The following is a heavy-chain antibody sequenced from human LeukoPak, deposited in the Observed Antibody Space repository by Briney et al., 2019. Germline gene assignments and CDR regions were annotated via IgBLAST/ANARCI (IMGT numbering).Heavy chain of an antibody. V-gene: IGHV3-33*08. D-gene: IGHD1-26*01. J-gene: IGHJ4*02. CDR3: ATSGSYYRFEY. CDR2: IWYDGSNK. Sequence: GRCLRLSCAASAFMFSNSAMQWVRRAPGRGLGWVAVIWYDGSNKYYADTGKGRFTISRDNSKNTLYLQMNSLRAEDTAVYYCATSGSYYRFEYWGQGTLVTVSS. CDR1: AFMFSNSA.